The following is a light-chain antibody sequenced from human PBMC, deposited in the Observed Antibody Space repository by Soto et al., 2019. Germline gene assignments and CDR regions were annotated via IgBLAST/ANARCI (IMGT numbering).Light chain of an antibody. J-gene: IGKJ4*01. Sequence: DIQLTQSPSFLSASVGDRVTITCRASHDIDTYLAWLQQKPGKAPKLLIYAASTLQIGVPSRFSGGGSGTDFALTISSLQPEDFATYYCQHLDSVPLSFGGGTRVEIK. V-gene: IGKV1-9*01. CDR1: HDIDTY. CDR3: QHLDSVPLS. CDR2: AAS.